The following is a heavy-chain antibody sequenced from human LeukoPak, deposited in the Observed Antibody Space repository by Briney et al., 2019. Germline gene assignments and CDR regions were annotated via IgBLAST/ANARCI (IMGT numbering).Heavy chain of an antibody. CDR2: IYYSGST. Sequence: SETLSLTCTVAGGSISSSSYYWGWIRQPPGKGLEWIGSIYYSGSTYYNPSLKSRVTISVDTSKNQCSLKLSSVTAADTAVYYCARQESYYDFWSGYPYYFDYWGQGTLVTVSS. CDR3: ARQESYYDFWSGYPYYFDY. J-gene: IGHJ4*02. V-gene: IGHV4-39*01. D-gene: IGHD3-3*01. CDR1: GGSISSSSYY.